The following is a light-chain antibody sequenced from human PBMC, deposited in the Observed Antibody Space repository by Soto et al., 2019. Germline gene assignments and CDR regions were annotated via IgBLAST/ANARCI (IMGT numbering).Light chain of an antibody. Sequence: EIVMTQSPATLSVSPGERATLSCRASQSVSSNLAWYQQKPGQAPRLLIYGASTRATGIPSRFSGSGSGTEFTLAISGLQADDFATYYCQQYNSYWTFGQGTKVDIK. CDR1: QSVSSN. CDR3: QQYNSYWT. CDR2: GAS. J-gene: IGKJ1*01. V-gene: IGKV3-15*01.